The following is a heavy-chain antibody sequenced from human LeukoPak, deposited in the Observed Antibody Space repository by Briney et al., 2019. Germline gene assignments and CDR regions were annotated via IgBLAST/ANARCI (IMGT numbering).Heavy chain of an antibody. D-gene: IGHD3-16*01. CDR3: VSAYGGLLDY. CDR2: ISGSGDTI. V-gene: IGHV3-48*03. Sequence: GGSLRLSCAASGFTFSAYEMNWVRQAPGKGLEWLSYISGSGDTIYYAESVKGRFTISRDNAKNSLYLQMSSLRAEHTAVYYCVSAYGGLLDYWGQGTLVSVCS. CDR1: GFTFSAYE. J-gene: IGHJ4*02.